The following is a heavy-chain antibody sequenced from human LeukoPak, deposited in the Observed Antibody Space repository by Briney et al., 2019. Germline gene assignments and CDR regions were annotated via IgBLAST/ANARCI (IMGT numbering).Heavy chain of an antibody. V-gene: IGHV3-7*05. Sequence: PGGSLRLSCVASGFTFSNYWMTWVRQAPGKGLEWVANIKPDGSEKHFVDSVRGRFTISRDNAKDSLYLQMNSLRAEDTAVYYCVRGSSGTVVRGVAWAWFDPWGQGTLVTVSS. J-gene: IGHJ5*02. CDR3: VRGSSGTVVRGVAWAWFDP. CDR2: IKPDGSEK. CDR1: GFTFSNYW. D-gene: IGHD3-10*01.